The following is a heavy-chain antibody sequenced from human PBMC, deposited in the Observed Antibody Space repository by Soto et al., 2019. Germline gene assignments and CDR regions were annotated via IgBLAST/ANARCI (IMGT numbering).Heavy chain of an antibody. CDR1: GFTFTTSS. J-gene: IGHJ3*02. CDR3: AKGVEHSTADAFET. V-gene: IGHV3-23*01. Sequence: EVQVFESGGDLVQPGGSLRLTCAVSGFTFTTSSINWVRQAPGKGLEWVSSISGNGYTTYYADSVTGRFTISTDNSKSTVFLQMNSLRVEDTALYYCAKGVEHSTADAFETWGQGTMVTVSS. D-gene: IGHD5-18*01. CDR2: ISGNGYTT.